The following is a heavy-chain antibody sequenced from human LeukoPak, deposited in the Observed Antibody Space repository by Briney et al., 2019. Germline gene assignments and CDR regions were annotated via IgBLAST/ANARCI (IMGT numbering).Heavy chain of an antibody. CDR1: GFTFSSYS. V-gene: IGHV3-21*01. Sequence: PGGSLRLSCAASGFTFSSYSMNWVRQAPGKGLEWVSSISSSSSYIYYADLVKGRFTISRDNAKNSLYLQMNSLRAEDTAVYYCARASYCGGDCYPKYYFDYWGQGTLVTVSS. D-gene: IGHD2-21*02. CDR2: ISSSSSYI. J-gene: IGHJ4*02. CDR3: ARASYCGGDCYPKYYFDY.